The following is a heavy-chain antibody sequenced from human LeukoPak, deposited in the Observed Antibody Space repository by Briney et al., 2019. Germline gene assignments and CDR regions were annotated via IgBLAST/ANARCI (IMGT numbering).Heavy chain of an antibody. Sequence: GGSLRLSCAASGFTFSSYAMHWVRQAPGKGLMWVSRIEGDGKRITYADSVKGRFTISRDNAKNTLYLQMNSLRAEDTAVYYCTRDWRNLGYDYWGQGTLVTVSS. CDR3: TRDWRNLGYDY. CDR2: IEGDGKRI. D-gene: IGHD5-12*01. CDR1: GFTFSSYA. J-gene: IGHJ4*02. V-gene: IGHV3-74*01.